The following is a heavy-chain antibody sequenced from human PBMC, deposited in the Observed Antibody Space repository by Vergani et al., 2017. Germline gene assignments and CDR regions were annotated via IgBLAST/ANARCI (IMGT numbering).Heavy chain of an antibody. CDR1: GDSISSNNC. CDR3: ATIGYRRWGYYFDY. J-gene: IGHJ4*02. Sequence: QVQLQESGPGLVKPPGTLSLTCAVSGDSISSNNCWTWVRQPPGKGLEWIGEICHTEETKYSTSLKSLVTVSVDESRNLFSLRLNSVTAADTDVYYCATIGYRRWGYYFDYWGQGILVTVSS. D-gene: IGHD2-2*02. V-gene: IGHV4-4*03. CDR2: ICHTEET.